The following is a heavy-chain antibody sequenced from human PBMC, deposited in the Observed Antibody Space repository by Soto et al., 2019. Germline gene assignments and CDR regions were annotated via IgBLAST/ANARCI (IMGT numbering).Heavy chain of an antibody. D-gene: IGHD6-13*01. CDR3: AKIPSGIAADGPPNWFDP. Sequence: AGGSLRLSCAASGFTFSSYAMSWVRQAPGKGLEWVSAISGSGGSTYYADSVKGRFTISRDNSKNTLYLQMNSLRAEDTAVYYCAKIPSGIAADGPPNWFDPWGQGTLVTVSS. CDR2: ISGSGGST. V-gene: IGHV3-23*01. J-gene: IGHJ5*02. CDR1: GFTFSSYA.